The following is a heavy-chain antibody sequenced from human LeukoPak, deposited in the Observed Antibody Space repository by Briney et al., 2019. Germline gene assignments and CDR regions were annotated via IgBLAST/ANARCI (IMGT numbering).Heavy chain of an antibody. CDR1: GYSFTSYW. CDR3: ARPGYSCYDHGDY. D-gene: IGHD5-12*01. V-gene: IGHV5-51*01. Sequence: GEALKISCKGSGYSFTSYWIGWGRQMPGKGLEWMGIIYPGDSDTRYSPSFQGQVTISADKSISTAYLQWSSLKASDTAMYYCARPGYSCYDHGDYWGQGTLVTVSS. J-gene: IGHJ4*02. CDR2: IYPGDSDT.